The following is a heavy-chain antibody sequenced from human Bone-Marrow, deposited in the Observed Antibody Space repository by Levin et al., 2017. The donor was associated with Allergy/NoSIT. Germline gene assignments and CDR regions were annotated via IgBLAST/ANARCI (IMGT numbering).Heavy chain of an antibody. CDR1: GFSFSSYS. V-gene: IGHV3-21*01. CDR2: ISRDSSYK. J-gene: IGHJ4*02. Sequence: GESLKISCVVSGFSFSSYSMNWVRQAPGKGLEWVSSISRDSSYKNYADSAKGRFTISRDNAKYSLHLQMNSLRDEDTALYYCARDLGNGDERHPYYFDYWGQGTLVTVSS. D-gene: IGHD1-14*01. CDR3: ARDLGNGDERHPYYFDY.